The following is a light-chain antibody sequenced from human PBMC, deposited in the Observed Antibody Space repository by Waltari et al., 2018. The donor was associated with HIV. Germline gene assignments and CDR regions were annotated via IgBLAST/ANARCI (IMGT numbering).Light chain of an antibody. CDR3: QQYYSAPPT. V-gene: IGKV4-1*01. Sequence: DIVMTQSPYSLAVSLGERATINCKSSQSVLYSSNNKNYLAWYQQKPGQPPKLLIYWASTRAAGVPDRFSGSGSGADFTLTISSLQADDVAVYYCQQYYSAPPTFGQGTKLEIK. CDR1: QSVLYSSNNKNY. J-gene: IGKJ2*01. CDR2: WAS.